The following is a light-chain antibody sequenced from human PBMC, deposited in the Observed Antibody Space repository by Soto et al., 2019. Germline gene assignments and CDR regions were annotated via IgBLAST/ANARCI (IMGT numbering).Light chain of an antibody. Sequence: QSALTQPASVSGSPGQSITISCTGTSSDIGGYKYVSWYQQHPGKAPKLMIYDVSNRPSGVSNRFSGSKSGNTATLTISGLQSEDEAEYYCSSYTGGSTYVFGTGTQLTVL. CDR3: SSYTGGSTYV. J-gene: IGLJ1*01. V-gene: IGLV2-14*01. CDR1: SSDIGGYKY. CDR2: DVS.